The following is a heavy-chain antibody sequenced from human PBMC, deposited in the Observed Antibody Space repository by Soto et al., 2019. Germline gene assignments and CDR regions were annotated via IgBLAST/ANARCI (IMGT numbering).Heavy chain of an antibody. CDR2: ISGSGGST. V-gene: IGHV3-23*01. CDR3: ARDFANSPGFDY. D-gene: IGHD7-27*01. J-gene: IGHJ4*02. Sequence: GSLRLSCAASGFTFSSYAMSWVRQAPGKGLEWVSAISGSGGSTYYADSVKGRFTISRDNSKNTLYLQMNSLRVEDTAVYYCARDFANSPGFDYWGQGTLVTVSS. CDR1: GFTFSSYA.